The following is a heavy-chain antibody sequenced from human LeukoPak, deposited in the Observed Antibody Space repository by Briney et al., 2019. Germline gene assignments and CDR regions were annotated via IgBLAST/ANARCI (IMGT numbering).Heavy chain of an antibody. V-gene: IGHV3-7*03. CDR1: GFTFGDYA. D-gene: IGHD5-12*01. J-gene: IGHJ4*02. CDR2: IKQDGSEK. Sequence: TGGSLRLSCTASGFTFGDYAMSWFRQAPGKGLEWVANIKQDGSEKYYVDSVKGRFTISRDNAKNSLYLQLNSLRAEDTAVYYCARARGGYDFDYWGQGTLVTVSS. CDR3: ARARGGYDFDY.